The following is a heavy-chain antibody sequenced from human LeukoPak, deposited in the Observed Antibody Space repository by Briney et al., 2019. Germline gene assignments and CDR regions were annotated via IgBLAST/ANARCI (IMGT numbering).Heavy chain of an antibody. V-gene: IGHV4-61*05. CDR2: IYYRGST. J-gene: IGHJ5*02. CDR3: ARVPSGIRGVMRWFDP. D-gene: IGHD3-10*01. Sequence: SETLSLTCTVSGGSISSSSYYWGWIRQPPGRGLEWIGHIYYRGSTNYNLSLKSRVTISVDTSKNQFSLNLSSVTAADTAVYYCARVPSGIRGVMRWFDPWGQGTLVTVSS. CDR1: GGSISSSSYY.